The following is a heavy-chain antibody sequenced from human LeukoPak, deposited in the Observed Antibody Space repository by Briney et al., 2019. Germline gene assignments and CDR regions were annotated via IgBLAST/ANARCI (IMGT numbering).Heavy chain of an antibody. CDR3: ARGWGYFDY. J-gene: IGHJ4*02. Sequence: SETLSLTCTVSGGSISNSNWSWIRQPPGKGLEWIGNIYYSGSTNYNPSLKSRVTISVDTSKNQFSLKLSSVTAADTAVYYCARGWGYFDYWGQGTLVTVSS. V-gene: IGHV4-59*08. D-gene: IGHD6-19*01. CDR2: IYYSGST. CDR1: GGSISNSN.